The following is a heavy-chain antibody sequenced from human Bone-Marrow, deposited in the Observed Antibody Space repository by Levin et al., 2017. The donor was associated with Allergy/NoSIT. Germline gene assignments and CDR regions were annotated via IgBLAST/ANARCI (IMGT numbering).Heavy chain of an antibody. Sequence: SCAASGFTFNTYSMNWVRQAPGKGLEWISYISESSSHIYYAGSVRGRFTISRDSVNKSLYLHMSSLRAEDTAIYYCARDSGPYLRSSARDYWGQGTLLTVSS. D-gene: IGHD6-6*01. CDR3: ARDSGPYLRSSARDY. CDR2: ISESSSHI. J-gene: IGHJ4*02. CDR1: GFTFNTYS. V-gene: IGHV3-21*01.